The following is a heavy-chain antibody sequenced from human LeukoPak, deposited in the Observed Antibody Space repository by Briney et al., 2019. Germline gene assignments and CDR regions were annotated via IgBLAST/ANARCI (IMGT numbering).Heavy chain of an antibody. CDR3: ARGGGITMVRGPPST. CDR1: GGSISSGGYY. CDR2: IYHSGST. V-gene: IGHV4-39*07. D-gene: IGHD3-10*01. J-gene: IGHJ4*02. Sequence: SETLSLTCTVSGGSISSGGYYWSWIRQPPGKGLEWIGEIYHSGSTNYNPSLKSRVTISVDKSKNQFSLKLSSVTAADTAVYYCARGGGITMVRGPPSTWGQGTLVTVSS.